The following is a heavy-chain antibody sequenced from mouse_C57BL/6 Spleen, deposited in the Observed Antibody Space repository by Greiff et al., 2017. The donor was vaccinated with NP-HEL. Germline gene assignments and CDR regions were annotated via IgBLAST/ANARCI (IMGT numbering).Heavy chain of an antibody. CDR2: ISSGGDYI. D-gene: IGHD2-1*01. CDR3: TRDNHYGNYVAY. J-gene: IGHJ3*01. CDR1: GFTFSSYA. V-gene: IGHV5-9-1*02. Sequence: EVMLVESGEGLVKPGGSLKLSCAASGFTFSSYAMSWVRQTPEKRLEWVAYISSGGDYIYYADTVKGRFTISRDNARNTLYLQMSSLKSEDTAMYYCTRDNHYGNYVAYWGQGTLVTVSA.